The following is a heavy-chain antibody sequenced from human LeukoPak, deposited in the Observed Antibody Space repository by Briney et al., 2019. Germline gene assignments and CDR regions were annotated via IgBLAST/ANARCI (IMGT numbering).Heavy chain of an antibody. CDR3: AKNGQSGFSFDP. V-gene: IGHV4-38-2*02. J-gene: IGHJ5*02. D-gene: IGHD1-26*01. CDR2: GGESGGT. CDR1: GYSISSGYY. Sequence: SETLSLTCTVSGYSISSGYYWGWIRQPPGKGLEWLGEGGESGGTKFNPSLKSRVSISADTSKNQFSLKLRSVTAADTAVYYCAKNGQSGFSFDPWGQGTLVTVSS.